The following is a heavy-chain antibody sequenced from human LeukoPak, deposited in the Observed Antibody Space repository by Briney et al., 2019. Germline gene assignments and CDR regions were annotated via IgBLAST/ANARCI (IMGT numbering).Heavy chain of an antibody. CDR1: GFTFSSYG. V-gene: IGHV3-23*01. CDR2: ISGSGGST. J-gene: IGHJ4*02. D-gene: IGHD5-24*01. Sequence: GGTLRLSCAASGFTFSSYGMSWVRQAPGKGLEWVSAISGSGGSTYYADSVKGRFTISRDNSKNTLYLQMNSLRTEDTAVYYCVRTPGRAGYNILDYWGQGTLVIVSS. CDR3: VRTPGRAGYNILDY.